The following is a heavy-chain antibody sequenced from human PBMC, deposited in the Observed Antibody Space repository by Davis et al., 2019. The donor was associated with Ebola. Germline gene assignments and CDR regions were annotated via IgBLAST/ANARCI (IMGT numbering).Heavy chain of an antibody. CDR2: IIPIFGTT. V-gene: IGHV1-69*06. J-gene: IGHJ5*02. CDR3: ARVDWFDP. Sequence: SVKVSCKTSGGTFNSYAISWVRQAPRQGLEWMGGIIPIFGTTTYAQKFRGRVTITADKSTRIAYMELSILRSEDTAVYYCARVDWFDPWGQGTLVTVSS. CDR1: GGTFNSYA.